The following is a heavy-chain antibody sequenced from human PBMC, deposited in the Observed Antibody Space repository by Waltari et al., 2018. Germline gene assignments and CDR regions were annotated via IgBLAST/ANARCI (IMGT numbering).Heavy chain of an antibody. D-gene: IGHD1-1*01. CDR1: GFTFSSFW. CDR2: ISTDASDT. J-gene: IGHJ6*02. CDR3: ARVSRRTYRSPVPGRHYYYGMDV. V-gene: IGHV3-74*03. Sequence: EEQLVESGGGLVQPGDSLRLSCAASGFTFSSFWLNWVSQSPVKGPLWVSRISTDASDTTYADSVKGRFTISRDNARNTLYLQMNRLRAEDTAVYFCARVSRRTYRSPVPGRHYYYGMDVWGQGTTVTVSS.